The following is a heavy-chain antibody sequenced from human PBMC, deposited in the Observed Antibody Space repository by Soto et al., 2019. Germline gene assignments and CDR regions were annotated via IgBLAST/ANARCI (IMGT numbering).Heavy chain of an antibody. CDR2: IYYSGST. V-gene: IGHV4-39*01. D-gene: IGHD5-18*01. CDR1: GGSISSSSYY. CDR3: ARRVTVQLWFRGGHFDY. Sequence: QLQLQESGPGLVKPSETLSLTCTGSGGSISSSSYYWGWIRQPPGKGLEWIGSIYYSGSTYYNPSRKSRVPISINTSKNQLSLKLSSVTAADTAVYYCARRVTVQLWFRGGHFDYWGQGTLVTVSS. J-gene: IGHJ4*02.